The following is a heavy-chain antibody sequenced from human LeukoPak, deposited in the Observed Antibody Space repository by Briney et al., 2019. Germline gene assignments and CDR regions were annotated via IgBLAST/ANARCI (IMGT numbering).Heavy chain of an antibody. CDR1: GFTFRSYT. J-gene: IGHJ4*02. Sequence: GGSLRLSCAASGFTFRSYTMNWVRQAPGKGLEWVSSISTSSTYIYSTASVKGRFTISRDNSKDTLYLQMNSLRAEDTAVYYCARGSGVRGVIPYFDYWGQGTLVTVSS. V-gene: IGHV3-21*04. D-gene: IGHD3-10*01. CDR3: ARGSGVRGVIPYFDY. CDR2: ISTSSTYI.